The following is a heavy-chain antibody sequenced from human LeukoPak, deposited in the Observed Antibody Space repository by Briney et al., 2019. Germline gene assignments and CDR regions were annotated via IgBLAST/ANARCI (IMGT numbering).Heavy chain of an antibody. CDR1: GFTVNSNY. V-gene: IGHV3-48*01. CDR3: ARDSRLGEFDY. Sequence: PGGSLRLSCAASGFTVNSNYMSWVRQAPGKGLEWVSYISSSSSTIYYADSVKGRFTISRDNAKNSLYLQMNSLRAEDTAVYYCARDSRLGEFDYWGQGTLVTVSS. J-gene: IGHJ4*02. CDR2: ISSSSSTI. D-gene: IGHD3-16*01.